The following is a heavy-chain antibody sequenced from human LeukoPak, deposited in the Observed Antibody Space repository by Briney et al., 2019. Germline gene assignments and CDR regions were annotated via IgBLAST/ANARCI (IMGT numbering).Heavy chain of an antibody. J-gene: IGHJ4*02. V-gene: IGHV3-33*01. D-gene: IGHD3-22*01. CDR3: ARGAYYYDSSGYYLVPTDFDY. Sequence: YYAASVKGRFTISRDNSKNTLYLQMNSLRAEDTAVYYCARGAYYYDSSGYYLVPTDFDYWGQGTLVTVSS.